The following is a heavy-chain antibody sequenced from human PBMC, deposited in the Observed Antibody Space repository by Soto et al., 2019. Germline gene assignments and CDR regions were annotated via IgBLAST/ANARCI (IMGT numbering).Heavy chain of an antibody. CDR3: AKSVYYYDSSGYYDYNYFDY. J-gene: IGHJ4*02. Sequence: GGSLRLSCAAFWFTFSSFAISWVRQAPRKGLEWVSAISGSGGSTYYADSVKGRFTISRDNSKNTLYLQMNSLRAEDTAVYYCAKSVYYYDSSGYYDYNYFDYWGQGTLVTVSS. D-gene: IGHD3-22*01. V-gene: IGHV3-23*01. CDR2: ISGSGGST. CDR1: WFTFSSFA.